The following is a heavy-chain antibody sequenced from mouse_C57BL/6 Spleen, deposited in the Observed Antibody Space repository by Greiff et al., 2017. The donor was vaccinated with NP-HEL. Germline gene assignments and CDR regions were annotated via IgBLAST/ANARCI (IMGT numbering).Heavy chain of an antibody. CDR1: GYAFSSSW. CDR3: ARQAHYSNYDPFAY. CDR2: IYPGDGDT. D-gene: IGHD2-5*01. Sequence: VQLQQSGPELVKPGASVKISCKASGYAFSSSWMNWVKQRPGKGLEWIGRIYPGDGDTNYNGKFKGKATLTADKSSSTAYMQLSSLTSEDSAVYFCARQAHYSNYDPFAYWGQGTLVTVSA. J-gene: IGHJ3*01. V-gene: IGHV1-82*01.